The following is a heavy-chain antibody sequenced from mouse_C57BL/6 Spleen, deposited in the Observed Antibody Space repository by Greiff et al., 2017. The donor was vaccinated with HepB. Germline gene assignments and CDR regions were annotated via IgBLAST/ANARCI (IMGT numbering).Heavy chain of an antibody. D-gene: IGHD1-1*01. V-gene: IGHV1-80*01. CDR2: IYPGDGDT. CDR1: GYAFSSYW. Sequence: QVQLKESGAELVKPGASVKISCKASGYAFSSYWMNWVKQRPGKGLEWIGQIYPGDGDTNYNGKFKGKATLTADKSSSTAYMQLSSLTSEDSAVYFCARRYYGRGGYFDVWGTRTTVTVSS. J-gene: IGHJ1*03. CDR3: ARRYYGRGGYFDV.